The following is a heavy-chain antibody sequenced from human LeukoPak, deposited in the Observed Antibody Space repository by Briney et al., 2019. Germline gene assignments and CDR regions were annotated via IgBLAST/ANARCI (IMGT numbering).Heavy chain of an antibody. CDR3: ARLLYDRSGYYWFDP. D-gene: IGHD3-22*01. CDR2: IYYSGRT. V-gene: IGHV4-39*01. CDR1: GGSITSSHYY. Sequence: SETLSLTCTVSGGSITSSHYYWGWIRQPPGKGLEWIGSIYYSGRTYDNPSLKSRVTMSVDTSKNQFSLKLSSVTAADTAVYYCARLLYDRSGYYWFDPWGQGTLVTVSS. J-gene: IGHJ5*02.